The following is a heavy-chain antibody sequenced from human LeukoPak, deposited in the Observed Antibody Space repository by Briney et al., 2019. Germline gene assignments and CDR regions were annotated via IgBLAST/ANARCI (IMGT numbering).Heavy chain of an antibody. D-gene: IGHD6-13*01. J-gene: IGHJ4*02. CDR3: AKELGFGYSSSWHYFDY. CDR2: ISGSGGST. CDR1: GFTFSSYA. V-gene: IGHV3-23*01. Sequence: PGGSLRLSCAASGFTFSSYAMSWVRQAPGKGLEWVSAISGSGGSTYYADSVKGRFTISRDNSKNTLYLQMNSLRAEDTAVYYCAKELGFGYSSSWHYFDYWGQGTLVTVSS.